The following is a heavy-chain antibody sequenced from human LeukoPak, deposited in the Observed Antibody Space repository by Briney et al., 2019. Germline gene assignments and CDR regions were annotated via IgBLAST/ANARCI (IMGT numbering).Heavy chain of an antibody. D-gene: IGHD2-2*01. CDR1: GFTFSSYA. Sequence: PGGSLRLSCAASGFTFSSYAMSWVRQAPGKGLEWVSAISGSGGSTYYADSVKGRFTISRDNSKNTLYLQMNSLRAEDTAVYYCARYGQLSRSYYYGMDVWGQGTTVTVSS. CDR3: ARYGQLSRSYYYGMDV. V-gene: IGHV3-23*01. CDR2: ISGSGGST. J-gene: IGHJ6*02.